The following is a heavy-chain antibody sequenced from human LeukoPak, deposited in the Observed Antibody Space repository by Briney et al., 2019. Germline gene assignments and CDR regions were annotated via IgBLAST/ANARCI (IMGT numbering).Heavy chain of an antibody. CDR2: ISYDGSNK. CDR3: ARGQDDFWSGYYMDV. J-gene: IGHJ6*03. CDR1: GFTFSSYA. D-gene: IGHD3-3*01. Sequence: PGGSMRLSCAASGFTFSSYAMHWVRQAPGKGLEWVAVISYDGSNKYYADSVKGRFTISRDNSKNTLYLQMNSLRAEDTAVYYCARGQDDFWSGYYMDVWGKGTTVTVSS. V-gene: IGHV3-30-3*01.